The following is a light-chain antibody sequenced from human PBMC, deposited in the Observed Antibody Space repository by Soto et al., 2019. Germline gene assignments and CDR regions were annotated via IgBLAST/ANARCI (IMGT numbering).Light chain of an antibody. CDR2: CTS. CDR1: QSVSGTY. Sequence: EIVLTQSPGTLSLSLGERATLSCRASQSVSGTYSAWYQQKPGQAPRLLIYCTSKRAAGIPDRFSGSGSGTDFSLTISRLEPEDFAVYYCQHYGSSPPDTFGQGTKLEIK. J-gene: IGKJ2*01. CDR3: QHYGSSPPDT. V-gene: IGKV3-20*01.